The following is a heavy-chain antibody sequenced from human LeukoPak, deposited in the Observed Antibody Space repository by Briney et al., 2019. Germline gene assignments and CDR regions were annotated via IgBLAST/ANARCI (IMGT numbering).Heavy chain of an antibody. Sequence: ASVKLSCTPSGGTFTSYAISWVRQAPGQGLEWMGGIIPIFGTANYAQKFQGRVTITADESTSTAYMELSSLRSEDTAVYYCGRTRRGWPSYYYGMDVWGQGTTATVSS. CDR2: IIPIFGTA. V-gene: IGHV1-69*13. J-gene: IGHJ6*02. D-gene: IGHD6-19*01. CDR3: GRTRRGWPSYYYGMDV. CDR1: GGTFTSYA.